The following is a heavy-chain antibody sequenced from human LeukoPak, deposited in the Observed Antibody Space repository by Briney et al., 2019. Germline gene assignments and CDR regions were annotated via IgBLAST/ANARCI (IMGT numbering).Heavy chain of an antibody. Sequence: PSETLSLTCTVSGGSLSSYYWSWIRQPPGKGLEWIGYIYYSGSTNYSPSLKSRVTISVDTSKNQFSLKLSSVTAADTAVYYCASSLGFGESFDYWGQGTLVTVSS. CDR2: IYYSGST. CDR3: ASSLGFGESFDY. J-gene: IGHJ4*02. V-gene: IGHV4-59*08. D-gene: IGHD3-10*01. CDR1: GGSLSSYY.